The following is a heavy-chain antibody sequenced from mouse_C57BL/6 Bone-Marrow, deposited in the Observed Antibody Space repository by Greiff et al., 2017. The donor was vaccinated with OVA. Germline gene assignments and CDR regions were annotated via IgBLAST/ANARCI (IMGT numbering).Heavy chain of an antibody. CDR3: AREEDDGYLYYFDY. V-gene: IGHV1-82*01. J-gene: IGHJ2*01. Sequence: QVQLQQSGPELVKPGASVKISCKASGYAFSSSWMNWVKQRPGKGLEWIGRIYPGDGDTNYNGKFKGKATLTADKSSSTAYMQLSSLTSEDSAVYYCAREEDDGYLYYFDYWGQGTTLTVSS. CDR1: GYAFSSSW. D-gene: IGHD2-3*01. CDR2: IYPGDGDT.